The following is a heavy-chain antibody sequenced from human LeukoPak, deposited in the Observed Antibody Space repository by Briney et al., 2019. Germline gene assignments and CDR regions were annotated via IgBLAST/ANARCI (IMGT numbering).Heavy chain of an antibody. CDR2: INSDGSST. J-gene: IGHJ4*02. Sequence: GGSLRLYCAASGFTFSSYWMHWVRQAPGKGLVWVSRINSDGSSTSYADSVKGRFTISRDNAKNTLYLQMNSLRAEDTAVYYCASLVVVTAQDYWGQGTLVTVSS. D-gene: IGHD2-21*02. CDR3: ASLVVVTAQDY. CDR1: GFTFSSYW. V-gene: IGHV3-74*01.